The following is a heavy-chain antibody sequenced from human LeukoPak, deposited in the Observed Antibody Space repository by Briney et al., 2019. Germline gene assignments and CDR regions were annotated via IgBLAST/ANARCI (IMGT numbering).Heavy chain of an antibody. D-gene: IGHD5-18*01. CDR2: IYYSGST. Sequence: SETLSLTCTVSGGSISSGGYYWSWIRQPPGKGLEWIGSIYYSGSTYYNPSLKSRVTISVDTSKNQFSLKLSSVTAADTAVYYCASPNSYGPYYFDYWGQGTLVTVSS. J-gene: IGHJ4*02. V-gene: IGHV4-39*01. CDR1: GGSISSGGYY. CDR3: ASPNSYGPYYFDY.